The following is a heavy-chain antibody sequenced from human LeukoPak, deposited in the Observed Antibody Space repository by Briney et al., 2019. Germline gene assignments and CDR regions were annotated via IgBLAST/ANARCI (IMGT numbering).Heavy chain of an antibody. CDR2: ISRKGEYI. V-gene: IGHV3-21*01. Sequence: GGSMRLSCAAYGFGFGSYGMNWDRQAQGEGLEWVSSISRKGEYIDYAASLKGRFIISRANANKSLTLEMDSLRVEDTALYFCARDVGGDSTGFWYFDLWGRGTLVTVSS. J-gene: IGHJ2*01. CDR3: ARDVGGDSTGFWYFDL. D-gene: IGHD3-22*01. CDR1: GFGFGSYG.